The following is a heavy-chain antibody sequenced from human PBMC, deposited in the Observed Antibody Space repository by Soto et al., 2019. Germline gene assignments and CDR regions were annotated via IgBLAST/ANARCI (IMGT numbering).Heavy chain of an antibody. CDR1: GFTFSSYA. D-gene: IGHD3-9*01. Sequence: SLRLSCAASGFTFSSYAMHWVRQAPGKGLEWVAVISYDGSNKYYADPVKGRFTISRDNSKNTLYLQMNSLRAEDTAVYYCARENRYDILTGYHFYGMDVWGQGTTVTVSS. CDR2: ISYDGSNK. J-gene: IGHJ6*02. V-gene: IGHV3-30-3*01. CDR3: ARENRYDILTGYHFYGMDV.